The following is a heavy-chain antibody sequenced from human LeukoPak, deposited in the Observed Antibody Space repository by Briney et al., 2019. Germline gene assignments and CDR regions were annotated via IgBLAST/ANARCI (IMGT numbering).Heavy chain of an antibody. V-gene: IGHV1-2*02. Sequence: GASVKVSCKASGYTFTGYYMHWVRQAPGQGLEWMGWINPNSGGTNYAQKFQGRVTMTRDTSISTAYMELSRLRSDDTAVYYCASLEDYGSGDYFDYWGQGTLVTVSS. CDR3: ASLEDYGSGDYFDY. CDR2: INPNSGGT. D-gene: IGHD3-10*01. J-gene: IGHJ4*02. CDR1: GYTFTGYY.